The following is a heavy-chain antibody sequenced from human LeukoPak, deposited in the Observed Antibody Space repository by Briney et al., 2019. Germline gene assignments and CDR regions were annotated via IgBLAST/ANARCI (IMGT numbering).Heavy chain of an antibody. D-gene: IGHD6-13*01. CDR2: ISFDGSNK. Sequence: GRSLRLSCAASGFTFSNYGMHWVRQAPGKGLEWVAVISFDGSNKYYADSVKGRFTISRDNSKNTLYLQMNSLRAEDTAVYYCARGESSRWSSPVSTTHFYSTMDVWGQGTTVTVSS. J-gene: IGHJ6*02. V-gene: IGHV3-30*03. CDR3: ARGESSRWSSPVSTTHFYSTMDV. CDR1: GFTFSNYG.